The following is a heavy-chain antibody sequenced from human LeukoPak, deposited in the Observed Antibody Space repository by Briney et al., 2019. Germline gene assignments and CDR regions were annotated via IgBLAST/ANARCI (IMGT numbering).Heavy chain of an antibody. V-gene: IGHV3-21*01. Sequence: GGSLRLSCAASGFTLSSYSMNWVRQAPGRGLEWVSYISSSSGYIYYGDSVKGRFTISRDNAKNSLYLQMDSLRAEDTAVYYCARDLCSGGSCYGVDYWGQGTLVTVSS. CDR3: ARDLCSGGSCYGVDY. J-gene: IGHJ4*02. D-gene: IGHD2-15*01. CDR2: ISSSSGYI. CDR1: GFTLSSYS.